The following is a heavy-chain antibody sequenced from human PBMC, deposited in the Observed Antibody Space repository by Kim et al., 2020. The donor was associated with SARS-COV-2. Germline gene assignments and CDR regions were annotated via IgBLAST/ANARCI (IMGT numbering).Heavy chain of an antibody. Sequence: ASVKVSCKASGYSFISYYMHWVRQAPGQGLEWMGIIDPSVGSTSYAQKFQGRVTMTRDTSTNTVYMELSSLRSEDTAVYYCARDRWSLGPFDYWGQGTLVTVSS. CDR2: IDPSVGST. D-gene: IGHD3-16*01. CDR3: ARDRWSLGPFDY. V-gene: IGHV1-46*01. J-gene: IGHJ4*02. CDR1: GYSFISYY.